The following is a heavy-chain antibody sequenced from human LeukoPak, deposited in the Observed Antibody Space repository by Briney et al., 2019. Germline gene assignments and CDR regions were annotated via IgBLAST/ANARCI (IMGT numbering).Heavy chain of an antibody. CDR1: GFTFSSYA. J-gene: IGHJ4*02. V-gene: IGHV3-23*01. Sequence: GGSLRLSCATSGFTFSSYAMSWVRQAPGKGLEWVSGISGRGGIIYYADSVKGRFTITRDNSKNTLYLQMNSLRAEDTAVYYCARDKAGTTRGYFDYWGQGTLVTVSS. D-gene: IGHD1-7*01. CDR2: ISGRGGII. CDR3: ARDKAGTTRGYFDY.